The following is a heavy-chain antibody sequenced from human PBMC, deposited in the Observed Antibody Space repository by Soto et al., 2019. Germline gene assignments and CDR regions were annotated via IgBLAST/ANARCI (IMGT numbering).Heavy chain of an antibody. CDR3: ARAYGGFDNGLDV. V-gene: IGHV4-59*01. D-gene: IGHD5-12*01. Sequence: PSETLSLTGTLSGDSIRSYYWTWIRQPRGKGLELIGYIDYSGTTRYNPSLNSRVTISVDMSKNQFSLKLSSVIAADTAVYYCARAYGGFDNGLDVWGQGTAVTVSS. CDR2: IDYSGTT. CDR1: GDSIRSYY. J-gene: IGHJ6*02.